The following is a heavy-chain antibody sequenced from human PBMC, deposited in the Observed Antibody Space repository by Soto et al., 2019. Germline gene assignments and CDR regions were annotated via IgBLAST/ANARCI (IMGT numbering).Heavy chain of an antibody. Sequence: SVKVSCKASGGTFSSYAISWVRQAPGQGLEWMGGIIPIFGTANYAQKFQGRVTITADESTSTAYMELSSLRSEDTAVYYCARDATWPDYDILTGRRGYWFDPWGQGTLVTVSS. V-gene: IGHV1-69*13. D-gene: IGHD3-9*01. CDR2: IIPIFGTA. CDR3: ARDATWPDYDILTGRRGYWFDP. CDR1: GGTFSSYA. J-gene: IGHJ5*02.